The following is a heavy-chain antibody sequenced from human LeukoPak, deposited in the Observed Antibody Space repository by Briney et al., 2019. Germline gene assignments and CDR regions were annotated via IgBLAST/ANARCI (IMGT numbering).Heavy chain of an antibody. J-gene: IGHJ4*02. D-gene: IGHD2-15*01. CDR2: INPNSGGT. Sequence: ASVKVSCKASGYTFTGYYMHWVRQAPGQGLGWMGWINPNSGGTNYAQKFQGRVTMTRDTSISTAYMELSRLRSDDTAVYYCARGGYCSGGSCLVMHFDYWGQGTLVTVSS. CDR1: GYTFTGYY. CDR3: ARGGYCSGGSCLVMHFDY. V-gene: IGHV1-2*02.